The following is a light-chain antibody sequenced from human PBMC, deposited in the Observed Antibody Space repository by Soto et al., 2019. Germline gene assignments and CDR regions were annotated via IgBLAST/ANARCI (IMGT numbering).Light chain of an antibody. Sequence: EIVLTQSPGTLSLSPGEGATLSFSASQSINIKLAWYQKKSGQAPRLLIYDASTRAYGIPDRFSGSGSGTDFSLTISRLEPEDFAVYYCQQYAGSLYTFAQGTKVDIK. J-gene: IGKJ2*01. CDR1: QSINIK. CDR2: DAS. CDR3: QQYAGSLYT. V-gene: IGKV3-20*01.